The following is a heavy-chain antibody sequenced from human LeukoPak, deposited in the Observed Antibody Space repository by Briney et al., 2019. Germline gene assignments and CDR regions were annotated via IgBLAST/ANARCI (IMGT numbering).Heavy chain of an antibody. CDR2: IIPIFGTA. V-gene: IGHV1-69*06. CDR1: GGTFSSYA. D-gene: IGHD2-15*01. J-gene: IGHJ5*02. CDR3: ANRLYCSGGSCYVP. Sequence: SVKVSCKASGGTFSSYAISWVRQAPGQGLEWMGGIIPIFGTANYAQKFQGRVTITADKSTSTAYMELSSLRSEDTAVYYCANRLYCSGGSCYVPWGQGTLVTVSS.